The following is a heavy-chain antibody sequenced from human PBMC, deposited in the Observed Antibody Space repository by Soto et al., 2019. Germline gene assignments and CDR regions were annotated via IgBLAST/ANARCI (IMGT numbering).Heavy chain of an antibody. CDR3: ARVGWGSYYHKYFQH. J-gene: IGHJ1*01. V-gene: IGHV3-53*01. Sequence: PGGSLRLSCAASGFTVSSNYMSWVRQAPGKGLEWVSVIYSGGSTYYADSVKGRFTISRDNSKNTLYLQMNSLRAEDTAVYYCARVGWGSYYHKYFQHWGQGTLVTVSS. CDR1: GFTVSSNY. D-gene: IGHD1-26*01. CDR2: IYSGGST.